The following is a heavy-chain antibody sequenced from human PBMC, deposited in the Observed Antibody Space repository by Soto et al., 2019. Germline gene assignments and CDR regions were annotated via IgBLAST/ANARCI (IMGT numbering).Heavy chain of an antibody. V-gene: IGHV5-51*01. CDR2: IYPGDSDT. Sequence: PGESLKISCKGSGYSFTSYWIGWVRQMPGKGLEWMGIIYPGDSDTRYSPSFQGQVTISADKSISTAYLQWSSLKASDTAMYYCARLLVEHYYDSSGYSGMDVWGQGTTVTVSS. J-gene: IGHJ6*02. D-gene: IGHD3-22*01. CDR3: ARLLVEHYYDSSGYSGMDV. CDR1: GYSFTSYW.